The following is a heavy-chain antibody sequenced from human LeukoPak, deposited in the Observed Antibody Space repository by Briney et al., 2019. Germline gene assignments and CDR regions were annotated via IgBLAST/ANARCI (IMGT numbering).Heavy chain of an antibody. V-gene: IGHV4-39*07. Sequence: PSETLSLTCTVSGGSISSSSYYWGWIRQPPGKGLEWIGSIYYSGSTYYNPSLKSRVTISVDTSKNQFSLKLSSVTAADTAVYYCARIWDRYQLLWEGEYFQHWGQGTLVTVSS. D-gene: IGHD2-2*01. CDR1: GGSISSSSYY. J-gene: IGHJ1*01. CDR3: ARIWDRYQLLWEGEYFQH. CDR2: IYYSGST.